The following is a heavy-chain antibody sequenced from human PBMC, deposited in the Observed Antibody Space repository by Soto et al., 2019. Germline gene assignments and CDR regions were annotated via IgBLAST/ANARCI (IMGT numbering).Heavy chain of an antibody. CDR1: GGSVGSGSYY. Sequence: SGTLYLTCTRSGGSVGSGSYYWSWIRQPPGKGLEWIGYIYYSGSTNYNPSLKSRVTISVDTSKNQFSLKLSSVTAADTAVYYCARDYGGMDVXGQGTTVT. CDR2: IYYSGST. CDR3: ARDYGGMDV. D-gene: IGHD3-10*01. J-gene: IGHJ6*02. V-gene: IGHV4-61*01.